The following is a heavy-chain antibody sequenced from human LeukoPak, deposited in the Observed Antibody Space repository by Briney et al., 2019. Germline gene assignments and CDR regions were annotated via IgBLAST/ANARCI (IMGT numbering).Heavy chain of an antibody. Sequence: GGSLRLSCAASGFTFGDYAMQWVRQAPGKGLEWVSLINWDATRTYYADSVKGRITISRDNSKNSLSLQMNSLRPEDTALYYCAKERRRYYMDVWGKGTTVTVSS. V-gene: IGHV3-43D*04. CDR2: INWDATRT. CDR1: GFTFGDYA. CDR3: AKERRRYYMDV. J-gene: IGHJ6*03.